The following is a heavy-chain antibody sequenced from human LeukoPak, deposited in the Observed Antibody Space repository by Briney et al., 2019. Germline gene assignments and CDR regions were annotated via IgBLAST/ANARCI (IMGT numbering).Heavy chain of an antibody. J-gene: IGHJ4*02. D-gene: IGHD5-24*01. V-gene: IGHV3-30*02. CDR3: AKDPRRRMATSFDY. CDR2: IRYDGSNK. Sequence: GGSLRLSCAASGFTFSSYGMHWVRQAPGKGLEWVAFIRYDGSNKYYADSVKGRFTISRDNSKNTLYLQMNSLRAEDTAVYYCAKDPRRRMATSFDYWGQGTLVTVSS. CDR1: GFTFSSYG.